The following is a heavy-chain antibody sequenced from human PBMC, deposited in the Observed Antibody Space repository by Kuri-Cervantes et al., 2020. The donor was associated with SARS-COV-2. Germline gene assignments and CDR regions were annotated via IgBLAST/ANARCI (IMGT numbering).Heavy chain of an antibody. CDR1: GDSVSSNSAA. D-gene: IGHD6-19*01. CDR3: AGGSSGRDY. V-gene: IGHV6-1*01. Sequence: SCAISGDSVSSNSAAWSWIRQSPSRGLEWLGRTFYRSKWHNDYAVSVKGRITISPDTSKNQFSLRLNSATPEDTAVYYCAGGSSGRDYWGQGTLVTVSS. CDR2: TFYRSKWHN. J-gene: IGHJ4*02.